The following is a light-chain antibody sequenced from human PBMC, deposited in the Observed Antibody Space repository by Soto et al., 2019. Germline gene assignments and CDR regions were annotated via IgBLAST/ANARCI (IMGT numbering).Light chain of an antibody. V-gene: IGLV1-44*01. Sequence: QSVLTQPPSASGTPGQRVTISCSGSSFNVGGNTVNWYQQVTGTAPKFLINSNNQRPSGVPDRFSGSKSGTSASLAISGLQSEDEADYDCATWDDSLNGVVFGGGTKVTVL. CDR2: SNN. CDR1: SFNVGGNT. J-gene: IGLJ2*01. CDR3: ATWDDSLNGVV.